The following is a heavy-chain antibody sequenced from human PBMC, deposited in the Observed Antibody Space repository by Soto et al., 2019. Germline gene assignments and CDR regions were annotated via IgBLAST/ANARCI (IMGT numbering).Heavy chain of an antibody. D-gene: IGHD4-17*01. CDR1: GYSISSGYY. Sequence: MASETLSLTCAVSGYSISSGYYWGWVRQPPGKGLEWIGSIYHDGSTYYNPSLKSRVTISVDTSKNQFSLKLNSVTAADTAVYYCVRGSGNYGTWGQGTLVTVSS. CDR3: VRGSGNYGT. CDR2: IYHDGST. J-gene: IGHJ4*02. V-gene: IGHV4-38-2*01.